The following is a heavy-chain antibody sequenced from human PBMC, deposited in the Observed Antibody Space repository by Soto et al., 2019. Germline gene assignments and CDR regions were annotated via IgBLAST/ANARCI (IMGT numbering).Heavy chain of an antibody. V-gene: IGHV4-61*08. D-gene: IGHD3-22*01. CDR1: DGYISDLGYY. CDR2: IYHSAN. Sequence: SETLCLRSTVSDGYISDLGYYWSCISQPPGNGLEWIAYIYHSANSYNPSLKSRVSISLDTSKNQFSLKLSSVTAADTAVYYCARTYDGSGPNSGGYAFDIWGQGTMVTVSS. J-gene: IGHJ3*02. CDR3: ARTYDGSGPNSGGYAFDI.